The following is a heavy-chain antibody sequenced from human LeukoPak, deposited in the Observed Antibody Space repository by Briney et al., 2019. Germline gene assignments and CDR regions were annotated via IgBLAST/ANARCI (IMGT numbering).Heavy chain of an antibody. D-gene: IGHD7-27*01. J-gene: IGHJ4*02. CDR2: ISTSGGST. CDR1: GFTFSGHA. V-gene: IGHV3-23*01. Sequence: GGSLRLSCAASGFTFSGHAMSWVRQAPGKGREWVSGISTSGGSTYYGNSVKDRFPISRDNSKNMVYLQMNSPRAEDTAVYYCAKDRPGEAWFDYWGQGTLVTVSS. CDR3: AKDRPGEAWFDY.